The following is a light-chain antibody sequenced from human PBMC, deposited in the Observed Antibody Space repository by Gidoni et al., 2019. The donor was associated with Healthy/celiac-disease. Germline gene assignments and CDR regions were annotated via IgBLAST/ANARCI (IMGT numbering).Light chain of an antibody. CDR3: QQYGSSGWT. Sequence: EIVLTQSPGTLSLSPGERATLSCRASQSVSSSYLAWYQQKPGQAPRLLIYGASSGSGTDFTLTISRLEPEDFAVYYCQQYGSSGWTFXQXTKVEIK. CDR1: QSVSSSY. CDR2: GAS. J-gene: IGKJ1*01. V-gene: IGKV3-20*01.